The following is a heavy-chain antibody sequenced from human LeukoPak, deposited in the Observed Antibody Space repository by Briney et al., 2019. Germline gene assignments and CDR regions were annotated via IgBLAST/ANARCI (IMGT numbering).Heavy chain of an antibody. D-gene: IGHD3-3*01. Sequence: GGSLRLSCAASGFTFSSYSMNWVRQAPGKGLEWVSYISSSGSTIYYADSVKGRFTISRDNAKNSLYLQMNSLRAEDTAVYYCARDGGTYYDFWRGGFDIWGQGTMVTVSS. J-gene: IGHJ3*02. CDR1: GFTFSSYS. CDR2: ISSSGSTI. V-gene: IGHV3-48*04. CDR3: ARDGGTYYDFWRGGFDI.